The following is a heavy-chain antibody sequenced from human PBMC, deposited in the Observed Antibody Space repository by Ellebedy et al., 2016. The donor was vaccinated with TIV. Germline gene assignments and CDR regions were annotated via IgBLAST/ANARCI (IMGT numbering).Heavy chain of an antibody. D-gene: IGHD2-8*01. Sequence: GESLKISCAASGFILSNYPMHWVRQAPGKGLEWVAGMSYDRGLTFYADSVKGRFTISRDDSGNTPHLQINSLRPDDTAVYYCAKVCCTPPYLDSWGQGTLVTVAS. CDR1: GFILSNYP. CDR3: AKVCCTPPYLDS. V-gene: IGHV3-30*04. J-gene: IGHJ4*02. CDR2: MSYDRGLT.